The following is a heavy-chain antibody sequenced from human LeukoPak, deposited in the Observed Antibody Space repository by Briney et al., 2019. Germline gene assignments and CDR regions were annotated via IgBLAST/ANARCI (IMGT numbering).Heavy chain of an antibody. V-gene: IGHV3-11*01. CDR3: AKDTTAWWYHRAYMNV. CDR1: GFRFDDFY. CDR2: ISASGGMM. J-gene: IGHJ6*03. Sequence: PGGSLRLSCAASGFRFDDFYVSWIRQAPGKGLEWISFISASGGMMDHADSVKGRFTISRDNSDNRVSLQMDSLRAEDTAVYFCAKDTTAWWYHRAYMNVWGKGTRVTVSS. D-gene: IGHD2-15*01.